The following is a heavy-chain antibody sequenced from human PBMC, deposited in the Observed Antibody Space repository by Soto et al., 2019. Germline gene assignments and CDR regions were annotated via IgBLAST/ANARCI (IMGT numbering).Heavy chain of an antibody. J-gene: IGHJ6*02. Sequence: GASVKVSCKASGGTFSSYAISWVRQAPGQGLEWMGGIIPIFGTANYAQKFQGRVTITADESTSTAYMELSSLRSEDTAVYYCASPIRDCSGGSCYPQNYYYYGMDVWGQG. CDR1: GGTFSSYA. CDR3: ASPIRDCSGGSCYPQNYYYYGMDV. V-gene: IGHV1-69*13. CDR2: IIPIFGTA. D-gene: IGHD2-15*01.